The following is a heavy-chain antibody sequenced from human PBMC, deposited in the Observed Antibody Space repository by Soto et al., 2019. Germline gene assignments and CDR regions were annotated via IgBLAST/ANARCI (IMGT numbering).Heavy chain of an antibody. V-gene: IGHV4-4*02. CDR2: IYHSGRT. CDR3: TANGYYALDY. CDR1: GDSITHDRW. Sequence: QVQLQESGPGLVKPSGTLSLTCSVSGDSITHDRWWSWVRQSPGKGLEWIGEIYHSGRTNYHPSLKSRVIIAVDKSKNNFSLTLSSGTAEDTAVYYCTANGYYALDYWGQGSLVTVSA. D-gene: IGHD2-2*01. J-gene: IGHJ4*02.